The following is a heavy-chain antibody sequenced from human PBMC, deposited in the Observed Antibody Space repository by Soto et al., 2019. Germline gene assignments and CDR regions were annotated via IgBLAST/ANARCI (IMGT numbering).Heavy chain of an antibody. J-gene: IGHJ3*01. Sequence: SETLSLTCTVSGGSISSNIYYWGWIRQPPGKGLEWIGNIHYSGSTYYDSSLKSRVTISVDTSKNQFSLKLSSVTAADTAVYYCARDQLYYNDISGRPLNAFDVWGQGTMVTVSS. V-gene: IGHV4-39*02. D-gene: IGHD3-22*01. CDR1: GGSISSNIYY. CDR2: IHYSGST. CDR3: ARDQLYYNDISGRPLNAFDV.